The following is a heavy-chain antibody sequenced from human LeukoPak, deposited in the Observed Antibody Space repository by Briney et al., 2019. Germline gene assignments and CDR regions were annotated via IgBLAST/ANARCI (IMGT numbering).Heavy chain of an antibody. CDR1: GYSFTSYW. CDR2: IYPGDSDT. Sequence: GESLKISCKGSGYSFTSYWIGWVRQMPGKGLEWMGIIYPGDSDTRYSPSFQGQVTISADKSISTAYLQWGSLKASDTAMYYCARHAPDVLRYFDWFSPVDYWGQGTLVTVSS. D-gene: IGHD3-9*01. J-gene: IGHJ4*02. CDR3: ARHAPDVLRYFDWFSPVDY. V-gene: IGHV5-51*01.